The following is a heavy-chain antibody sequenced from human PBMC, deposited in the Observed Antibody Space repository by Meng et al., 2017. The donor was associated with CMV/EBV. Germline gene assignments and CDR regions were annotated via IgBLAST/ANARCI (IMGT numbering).Heavy chain of an antibody. CDR1: GGSFSGYY. D-gene: IGHD2-2*01. Sequence: GSLRLSCAVYGGSFSGYYWSWIRQPPGKGLEWIGEINHSGSTNYNPSLKSRVTISVDTSKNQFSLKLSSVTAADTAVYYCARVGAPIVVVSACRNGYSNYPVCAYYGMDVWGQGTTVTVSS. V-gene: IGHV4-34*01. J-gene: IGHJ6*02. CDR2: INHSGST. CDR3: ARVGAPIVVVSACRNGYSNYPVCAYYGMDV.